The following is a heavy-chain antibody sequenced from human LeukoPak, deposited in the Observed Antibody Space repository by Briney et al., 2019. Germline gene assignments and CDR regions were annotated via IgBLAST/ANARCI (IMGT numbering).Heavy chain of an antibody. Sequence: PGGSLRLSCAASGFTFSSYAMSWVRQAPGKGLEWVSAISGSGGSTYYADSVKGRFTISRDNSKNTLYLQMNSLRAEDTAVYYCAKANRITIFGVAPYYYYYYMDVWGKGTTVTVSS. J-gene: IGHJ6*03. CDR3: AKANRITIFGVAPYYYYYYMDV. CDR1: GFTFSSYA. V-gene: IGHV3-23*01. CDR2: ISGSGGST. D-gene: IGHD3-3*01.